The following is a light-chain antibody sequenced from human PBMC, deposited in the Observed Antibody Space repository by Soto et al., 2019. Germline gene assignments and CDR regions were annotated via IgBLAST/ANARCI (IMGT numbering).Light chain of an antibody. Sequence: DIQMTQSPSTLSASVGDRVTITCRASQSISSWLAWYQQKPGKAPKLVIYDATSLESGVPSRFSGSGSGTEFTLTISSLQPDDFATYYCQQYNSYLYTFGQGTKLEIK. CDR2: DAT. CDR3: QQYNSYLYT. J-gene: IGKJ2*01. CDR1: QSISSW. V-gene: IGKV1-5*01.